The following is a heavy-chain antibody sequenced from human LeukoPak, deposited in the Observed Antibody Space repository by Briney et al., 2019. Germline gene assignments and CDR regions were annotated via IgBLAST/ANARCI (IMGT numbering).Heavy chain of an antibody. CDR3: AREGSGIRLGELSHTIDY. D-gene: IGHD3-16*02. Sequence: SETLSLTCAVYGGSFSGYYWNWIRQPPRPGMELVGEINHSGSTNYNPSLKSRVTISVDTSKNQFSLKLSSVTAADTAVYYCAREGSGIRLGELSHTIDYWGQGTLVAFSA. J-gene: IGHJ4*02. V-gene: IGHV4-34*01. CDR2: INHSGST. CDR1: GGSFSGYY.